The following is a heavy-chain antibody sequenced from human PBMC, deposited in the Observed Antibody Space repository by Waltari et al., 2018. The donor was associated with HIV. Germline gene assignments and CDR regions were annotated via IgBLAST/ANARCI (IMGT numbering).Heavy chain of an antibody. J-gene: IGHJ5*02. Sequence: QLQLQESGPGLVKPSETLSLTCTVSGGSISTSTYYWGWIRQPPGKGLEWIGSIYYSGATSYNPSLKSRVTISVDASKNQFSLRLNSVSAADTAVYHCARAFYYGSGSYPGAFDPWGQGTLVTVSS. CDR3: ARAFYYGSGSYPGAFDP. CDR1: GGSISTSTYY. D-gene: IGHD3-10*01. V-gene: IGHV4-39*01. CDR2: IYYSGAT.